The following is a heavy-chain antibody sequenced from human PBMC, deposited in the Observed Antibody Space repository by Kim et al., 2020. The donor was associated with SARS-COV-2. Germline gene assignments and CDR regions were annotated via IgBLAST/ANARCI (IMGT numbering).Heavy chain of an antibody. V-gene: IGHV3-23*01. J-gene: IGHJ4*02. D-gene: IGHD6-13*01. Sequence: ASSVKGRVTISRDNSKNTLYRQMNSLGAEDTGVYYCAKCFAGSSRTVDYWGQGTLVTVSS. CDR3: AKCFAGSSRTVDY.